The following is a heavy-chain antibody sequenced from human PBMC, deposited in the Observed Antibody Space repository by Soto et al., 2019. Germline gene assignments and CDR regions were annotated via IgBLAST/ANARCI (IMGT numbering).Heavy chain of an antibody. CDR1: GFTFSSYS. CDR3: ARDPSYSSRWFDAFDI. D-gene: IGHD6-19*01. J-gene: IGHJ3*02. V-gene: IGHV3-21*01. CDR2: ISSSSSYI. Sequence: LRLSCAASGFTFSSYSMNWVRQAPGKGLEWVSSISSSSSYIYYADSVKGRFTISRDNAKNSLYLQMNSLRAEDTAVYYCARDPSYSSRWFDAFDIRGQGTMVTVSS.